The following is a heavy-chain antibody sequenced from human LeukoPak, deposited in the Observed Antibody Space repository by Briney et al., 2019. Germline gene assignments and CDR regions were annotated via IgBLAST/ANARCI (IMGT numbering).Heavy chain of an antibody. J-gene: IGHJ4*02. Sequence: GGSLRLSCAASGFAFNTYSMNWVRQAPGKGLEWVSSISSSTTTIYYADSVRGRFTISRDNAKNSLYLQMNSLRAEDTAVYYCVRDNPRQQGFAYWGQGTLVTVSS. V-gene: IGHV3-48*01. D-gene: IGHD6-13*01. CDR2: ISSSTTTI. CDR3: VRDNPRQQGFAY. CDR1: GFAFNTYS.